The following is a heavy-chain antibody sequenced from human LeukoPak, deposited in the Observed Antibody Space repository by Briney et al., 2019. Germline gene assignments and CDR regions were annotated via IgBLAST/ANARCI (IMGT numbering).Heavy chain of an antibody. Sequence: PGGSLRLSCAASGFTFSNAWMSWVRQAPGKGLEWVGRIKSKTDGGTTDYAAPVKGRFTISRDDSKNTLYLQMNSLKTEDTAVYYCTTLMADYYYYYMDVWGKGTTVTVSS. CDR3: TTLMADYYYYYMDV. CDR2: IKSKTDGGTT. V-gene: IGHV3-15*01. J-gene: IGHJ6*03. CDR1: GFTFSNAW. D-gene: IGHD2-8*01.